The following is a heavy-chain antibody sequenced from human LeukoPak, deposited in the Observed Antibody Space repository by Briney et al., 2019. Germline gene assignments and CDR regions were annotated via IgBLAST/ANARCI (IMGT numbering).Heavy chain of an antibody. CDR3: AGGKVTIFGVVTEFDY. V-gene: IGHV4-34*01. CDR2: INHSGST. Sequence: SETLSLTCAVYGGSFSGYYWSWIRQPPGKGLEWIGEINHSGSTNYNPSLKSRVTISVDTSKNQLSLKLSSVTAADTAVYYCAGGKVTIFGVVTEFDYWGQGTLVTVSS. D-gene: IGHD3-3*01. J-gene: IGHJ4*02. CDR1: GGSFSGYY.